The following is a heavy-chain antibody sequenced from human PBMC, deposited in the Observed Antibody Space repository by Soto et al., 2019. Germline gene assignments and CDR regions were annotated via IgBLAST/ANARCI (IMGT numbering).Heavy chain of an antibody. D-gene: IGHD2-15*01. CDR1: GFTLSGFD. Sequence: EVQLVESGGGLVQPGGYLTLSCAASGFTLSGFDVHWVRQASGEGLEWVGRIKTTAENYATAEAASVKGRFSLSRDDSKNTAYLEMNSLKTEDTAVDYWTRRHCRSCGCYSDFDCWGQGSLVGVSS. J-gene: IGHJ4*02. CDR3: TRRHCRSCGCYSDFDC. V-gene: IGHV3-73*01. CDR2: IKTTAENYAT.